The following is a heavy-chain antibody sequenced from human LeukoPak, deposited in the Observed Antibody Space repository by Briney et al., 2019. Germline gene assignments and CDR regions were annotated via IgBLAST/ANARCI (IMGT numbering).Heavy chain of an antibody. CDR3: GREGRGRSGIQVDH. CDR1: GFTFITCF. Sequence: GGSLTLYCAASGFTFITCFMNWLSQAPGKGLEWVSFISSTSSYIYYADSVKGRFTISRDNAKNSLYLQMNSLRAEDTAVYYCGREGRGRSGIQVDHWGPGTLVTVSS. D-gene: IGHD3-10*01. J-gene: IGHJ4*02. V-gene: IGHV3-21*01. CDR2: ISSTSSYI.